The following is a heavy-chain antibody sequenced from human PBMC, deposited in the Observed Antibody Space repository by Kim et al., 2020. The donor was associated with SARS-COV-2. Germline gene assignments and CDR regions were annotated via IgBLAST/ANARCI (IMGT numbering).Heavy chain of an antibody. CDR1: GFTFSSYA. CDR2: ISYDGSNK. Sequence: GGSLRLSCAASGFTFSSYAMHWVRQAPGKGLEWVAVISYDGSNKYYADSVKGRFTISRDNSKNTLYLQMNSLRAEDTAVYYCANGLGYCSSTSCLLADYYYGMDVWGQGTTVTVSS. V-gene: IGHV3-30*04. CDR3: ANGLGYCSSTSCLLADYYYGMDV. D-gene: IGHD2-2*01. J-gene: IGHJ6*02.